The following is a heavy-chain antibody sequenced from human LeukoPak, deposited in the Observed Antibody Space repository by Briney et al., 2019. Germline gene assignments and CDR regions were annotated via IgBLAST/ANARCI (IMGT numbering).Heavy chain of an antibody. D-gene: IGHD5-12*01. CDR3: AIDRRGHDLGGWFDP. Sequence: PGGSLRLSCAASGFTFSNYGMHWVRQAPGKGLEWVTFIRYDGTKEYYADSVKGRFTISRDKSKNTLYLQMNSLRAEDTAVYYCAIDRRGHDLGGWFDPWGQGTLLTVSS. V-gene: IGHV3-30*02. CDR2: IRYDGTKE. CDR1: GFTFSNYG. J-gene: IGHJ5*02.